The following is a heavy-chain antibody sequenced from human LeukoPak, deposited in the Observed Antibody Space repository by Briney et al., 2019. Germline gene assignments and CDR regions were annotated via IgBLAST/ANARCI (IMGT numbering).Heavy chain of an antibody. Sequence: GGSLRLSCAASGFTFSSYSMNWVRQAPGKGLEWVSSISGVGGTTYYAESVKGRFTISRDNSKNTLDLQMNSLRAEDTATYYCAKAPRVYCSGGSCFLSYWGQGALVTVSS. CDR3: AKAPRVYCSGGSCFLSY. CDR2: ISGVGGTT. V-gene: IGHV3-23*01. CDR1: GFTFSSYS. D-gene: IGHD2-15*01. J-gene: IGHJ4*02.